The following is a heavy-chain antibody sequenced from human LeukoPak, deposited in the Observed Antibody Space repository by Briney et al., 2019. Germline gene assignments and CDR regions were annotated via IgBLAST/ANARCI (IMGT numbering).Heavy chain of an antibody. CDR3: ASSGYTYEPYYYYMDV. CDR2: IYYSGNT. CDR1: GGSISTYY. D-gene: IGHD5-18*01. J-gene: IGHJ6*03. V-gene: IGHV4-59*01. Sequence: SETLSLTCTVSGGSISTYYWSWIRQPPGKGLEWIGYIYYSGNTNYNPSLKSRVTISVDTSKNQFSLKLSSVTAADTAVYYGASSGYTYEPYYYYMDVWGKGTTVTISS.